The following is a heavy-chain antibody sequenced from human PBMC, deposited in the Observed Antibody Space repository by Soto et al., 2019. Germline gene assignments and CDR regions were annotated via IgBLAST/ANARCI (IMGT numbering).Heavy chain of an antibody. CDR2: IEPSDSYI. CDR3: ARLGSLPSTIKFGKDFDY. CDR1: GYNFNNNW. Sequence: GESLKISCAASGYNFNNNWIGWVRQTPGKGLEWMGRIEPSDSYIDYSPSFKGHVTISSDKSIKTVYLQWSSLKASDTAMYYCARLGSLPSTIKFGKDFDYWGQGALVTVS. D-gene: IGHD1-1*01. J-gene: IGHJ4*02. V-gene: IGHV5-10-1*01.